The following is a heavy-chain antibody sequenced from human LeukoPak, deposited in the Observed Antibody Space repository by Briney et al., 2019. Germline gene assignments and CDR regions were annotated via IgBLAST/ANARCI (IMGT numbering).Heavy chain of an antibody. Sequence: GGSLRLSCAASGFTFSSYSINWVRQAPGKGLEWVSYISSSSSTIYYADSVKGRFTISRDNAKNSLYLQMNSLRAEDTAVYYCARDGWRGGSTTYYGMDVWGQGTTVTVSS. D-gene: IGHD2-2*01. V-gene: IGHV3-48*01. CDR2: ISSSSSTI. J-gene: IGHJ6*02. CDR3: ARDGWRGGSTTYYGMDV. CDR1: GFTFSSYS.